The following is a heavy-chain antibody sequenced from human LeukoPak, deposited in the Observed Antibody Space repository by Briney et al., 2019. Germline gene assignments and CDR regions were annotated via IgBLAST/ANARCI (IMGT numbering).Heavy chain of an antibody. V-gene: IGHV1-69*02. D-gene: IGHD6-6*01. CDR2: IIPILGIA. J-gene: IGHJ6*02. Sequence: GASVTVSCKASGGTFSSYTISWVRQAPGQGLEWMGRIIPILGIANYAQKFQGRVTITADKSTSTAYMELSSLRSEDTAVYYCATLEYSSSSVYYYYYGMDVWGQGTTVTVSS. CDR3: ATLEYSSSSVYYYYYGMDV. CDR1: GGTFSSYT.